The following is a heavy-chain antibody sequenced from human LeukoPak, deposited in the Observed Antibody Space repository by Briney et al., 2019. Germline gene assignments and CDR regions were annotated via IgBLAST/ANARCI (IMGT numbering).Heavy chain of an antibody. CDR2: ISSSSSYI. Sequence: PGGSLRLSCAASGFTFSSYSMNWVRQAPGKGLEWVSSISSSSSYIYYADSVKGRFTISRDNAKNSLYLQMNSLRAEDTAVYYCARVGGGQQLALAFDYWGQGTLVTVSS. D-gene: IGHD6-13*01. CDR3: ARVGGGQQLALAFDY. CDR1: GFTFSSYS. V-gene: IGHV3-21*01. J-gene: IGHJ4*02.